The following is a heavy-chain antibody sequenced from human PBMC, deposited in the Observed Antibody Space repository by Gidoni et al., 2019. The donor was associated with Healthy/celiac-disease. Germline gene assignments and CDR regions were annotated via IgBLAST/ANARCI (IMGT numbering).Heavy chain of an antibody. CDR1: GGSLSSGGYS. CDR3: AGRGIIGYCSGVRCEDDY. J-gene: IGHJ4*02. CDR2: IYHSGTT. Sequence: QLQLQESGSGRVKPAQTLSLTCAVSGGSLSSGGYSWSWIRQPPGKGLEWIGYIYHSGTTYYSPSLKSRVTISVDRSKNQFSLKLSSVTAADTAVYYCAGRGIIGYCSGVRCEDDYWGQGTLVTVSS. D-gene: IGHD2-15*01. V-gene: IGHV4-30-2*01.